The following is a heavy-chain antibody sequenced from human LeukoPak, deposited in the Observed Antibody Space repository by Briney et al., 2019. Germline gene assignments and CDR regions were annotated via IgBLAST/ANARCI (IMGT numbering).Heavy chain of an antibody. V-gene: IGHV4-38-2*01. J-gene: IGHJ3*01. CDR3: ARHDILGSSAWIVAFEF. Sequence: SETLSLTCDVSGYSISSGYYWGWIRQPPGKELGYIGSIYRSGNTYYNPSLKSRVTISVDTSKNQFSLKMSSLTAADTAVYYCARHDILGSSAWIVAFEFWGQGTLVTVSS. CDR1: GYSISSGYY. CDR2: IYRSGNT. D-gene: IGHD3-9*01.